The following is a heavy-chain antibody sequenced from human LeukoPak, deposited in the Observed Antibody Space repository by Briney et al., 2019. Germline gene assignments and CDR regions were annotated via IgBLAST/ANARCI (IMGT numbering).Heavy chain of an antibody. D-gene: IGHD3-3*01. CDR2: ISSSGSTI. Sequence: GGSLRLSCAASGFTFSSYSMSWIRQAPGKGLEWVSYISSSGSTIYYADSVKGRFTISSANAKHSLSLQMNSLSAEDTAVYYCARAPGVLRFLEWLESGAFDIWGQGTMVTVSS. J-gene: IGHJ3*02. V-gene: IGHV3-48*04. CDR3: ARAPGVLRFLEWLESGAFDI. CDR1: GFTFSSYS.